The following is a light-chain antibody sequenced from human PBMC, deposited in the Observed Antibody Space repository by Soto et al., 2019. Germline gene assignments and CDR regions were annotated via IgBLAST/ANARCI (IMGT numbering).Light chain of an antibody. CDR1: QHVSRN. CDR3: QQYNNWPYT. Sequence: EIGMTQSQATLSVSPGVTATLSCSDSQHVSRNFAWYRQKPGQAPTLLIYRASTRATGIPARFSGSGSGTEFPLPISSLQSEELALYYCQQYNNWPYTFGQGT. CDR2: RAS. J-gene: IGKJ2*01. V-gene: IGKV3-15*01.